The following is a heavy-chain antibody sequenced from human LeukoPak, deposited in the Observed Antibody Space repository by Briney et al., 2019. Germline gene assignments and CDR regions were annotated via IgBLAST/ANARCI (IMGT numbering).Heavy chain of an antibody. V-gene: IGHV3-21*01. CDR2: ISSSSSYI. CDR1: GFTFSSYS. J-gene: IGHJ4*02. D-gene: IGHD5-12*01. Sequence: GGSLRLSCAASGFTFSSYSMNWVRQAPGKGLEWVSSISSSSSYIYYADSVKGRFTISRDNAKNSLYLQMNSLRAEDTAVYYCARDIVATEIGFDYWGQGTLVTVSS. CDR3: ARDIVATEIGFDY.